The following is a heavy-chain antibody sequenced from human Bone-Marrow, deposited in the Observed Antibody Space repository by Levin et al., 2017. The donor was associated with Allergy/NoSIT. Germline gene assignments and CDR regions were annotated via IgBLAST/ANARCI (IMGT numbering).Heavy chain of an antibody. V-gene: IGHV3-23*01. D-gene: IGHD6-13*01. CDR2: IRGGSDLI. Sequence: SCAASGFTFSNDAMSWVRQAPGKGLEWVSLIRGGSDLIEYADSVRGRFTISRDNSKNTLFLQMDSLRPEDTAIYYCAKGQHDSSTFDYWGQGTLVTVAS. CDR3: AKGQHDSSTFDY. J-gene: IGHJ4*02. CDR1: GFTFSNDA.